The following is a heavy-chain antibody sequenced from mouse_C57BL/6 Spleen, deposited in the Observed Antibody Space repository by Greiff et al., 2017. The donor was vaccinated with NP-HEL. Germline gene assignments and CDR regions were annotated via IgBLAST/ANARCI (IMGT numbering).Heavy chain of an antibody. D-gene: IGHD2-4*01. Sequence: VQLQQSGPELVKPGASVKISCKASGYTFTDYYMNWVKQSHGKSLEWIGDINPNNGGTSYNQKFKGKATLTVDKSSSTANMELRSLTSEDSAVYYCARNDYDEEAYWGQGTLVTVSA. CDR2: INPNNGGT. CDR3: ARNDYDEEAY. V-gene: IGHV1-26*01. CDR1: GYTFTDYY. J-gene: IGHJ3*01.